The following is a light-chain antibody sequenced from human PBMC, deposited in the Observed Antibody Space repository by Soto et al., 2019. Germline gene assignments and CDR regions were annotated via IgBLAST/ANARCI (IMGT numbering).Light chain of an antibody. J-gene: IGKJ3*01. CDR1: QSVNNN. CDR3: QQYNKWPLT. CDR2: SAS. Sequence: EIVMTKSPVTLSVSPGERATLSCTASQSVNNNVAWYQHIPGHTPRLLIYSASIGATGTPARFSGSGSGSDFTLTISSLQSEDFAVYYCQQYNKWPLTFGPGSNVD. V-gene: IGKV3-15*01.